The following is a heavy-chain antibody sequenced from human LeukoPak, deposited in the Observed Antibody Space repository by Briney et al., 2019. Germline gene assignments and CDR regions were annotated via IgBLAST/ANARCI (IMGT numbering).Heavy chain of an antibody. Sequence: SETLSLTCAVYGGSFSGYYWSWIRQPPGKGLEWIGEINHSGSTNYNPSLKSRVTISVDTSKNQFSLKLSSVTAADTAVYYCARDQEAYCSSTSCYEYSDYMDVWGKGTTVTTSS. CDR3: ARDQEAYCSSTSCYEYSDYMDV. D-gene: IGHD2-2*01. CDR1: GGSFSGYY. V-gene: IGHV4-34*01. J-gene: IGHJ6*03. CDR2: INHSGST.